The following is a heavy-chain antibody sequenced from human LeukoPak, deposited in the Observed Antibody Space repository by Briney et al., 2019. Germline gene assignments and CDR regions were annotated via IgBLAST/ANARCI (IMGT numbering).Heavy chain of an antibody. J-gene: IGHJ4*02. Sequence: SEPLSLTCAVSGGSISSGGYSWSWIRQPPGKGLEWIGYIYHSGSTYYNPSLKSRVTISVDRSKNQFSLKLSSVTAADTAVYYCARGTLYSSGWYNYFDYWGQGTLVTVSS. CDR3: ARGTLYSSGWYNYFDY. CDR2: IYHSGST. D-gene: IGHD6-19*01. CDR1: GGSISSGGYS. V-gene: IGHV4-30-2*01.